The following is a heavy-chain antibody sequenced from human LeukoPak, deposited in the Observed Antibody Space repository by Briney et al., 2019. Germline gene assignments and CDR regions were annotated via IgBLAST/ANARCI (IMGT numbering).Heavy chain of an antibody. CDR1: GFAFSTYG. V-gene: IGHV3-30*02. CDR2: IRSDGGNK. Sequence: GGSLRLSCAASGFAFSTYGMDWVRQAPGKALEWVAYIRSDGGNKNYADSVKGRFTISKDNSKNTLYLLMNSLRTEDTAVYYCVKPAAGIAGNYFDHWGQGALVTVSS. D-gene: IGHD6-25*01. CDR3: VKPAAGIAGNYFDH. J-gene: IGHJ4*02.